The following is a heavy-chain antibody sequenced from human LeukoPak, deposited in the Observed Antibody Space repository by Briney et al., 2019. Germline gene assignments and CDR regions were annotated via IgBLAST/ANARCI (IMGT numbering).Heavy chain of an antibody. Sequence: PPETLSLTCAVSGDSICSGGYCWSWISQPRGEGLGWIGSIYYSGSTYYNPSLKSRVTISVDTSKNQFSLKLSSVTAADTAVYYCAGHIDIVVVVAADPPNYWGQETLDSVSS. J-gene: IGHJ4*02. CDR3: AGHIDIVVVVAADPPNY. CDR1: GDSICSGGYC. CDR2: IYYSGST. V-gene: IGHV4-39*07. D-gene: IGHD2-15*01.